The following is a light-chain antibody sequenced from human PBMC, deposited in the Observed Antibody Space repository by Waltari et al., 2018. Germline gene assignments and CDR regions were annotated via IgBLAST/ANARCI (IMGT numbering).Light chain of an antibody. CDR1: ALPKQY. CDR2: KDT. J-gene: IGLJ2*01. CDR3: LSAYSGGSQGV. V-gene: IGLV3-25*03. Sequence: SYELTQPPSVSVSPGQTAKIPRSGDALPKQYTYWYQQKPGQAPLLVIYKDTERPSGIPERFSGSSSGTTVTLTISGVQAEDEADYYCLSAYSGGSQGVFGGGTKLTVL.